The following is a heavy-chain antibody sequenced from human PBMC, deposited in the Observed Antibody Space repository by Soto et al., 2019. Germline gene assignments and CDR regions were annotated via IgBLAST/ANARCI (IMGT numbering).Heavy chain of an antibody. Sequence: EVQLVQSGAEVKKPGESLRISCKASGYSFTNNWIAWVRQMPGKGLEWMGIIYPGDSDTRYSPSFQGQVTISADKSINTAYLQWSSLKASDTAIYYCARPSCSGVSCYTLWYFDLWGRGTLVTVSS. CDR3: ARPSCSGVSCYTLWYFDL. CDR1: GYSFTNNW. CDR2: IYPGDSDT. D-gene: IGHD2-15*01. V-gene: IGHV5-51*03. J-gene: IGHJ2*01.